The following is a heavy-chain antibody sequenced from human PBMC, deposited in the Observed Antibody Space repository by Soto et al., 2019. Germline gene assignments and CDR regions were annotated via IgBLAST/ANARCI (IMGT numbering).Heavy chain of an antibody. CDR3: ARGVGFGYYYYHMDL. Sequence: SETLSLTCTVSGGSTSSYYWSWIRQPPGKGLEWIGYIYYSGSADYNPSLGSRVTISLDTSKNQFSLKLSSVTTADTAVYYCARGVGFGYYYYHMDLWGQGTTVTVSS. CDR1: GGSTSSYY. CDR2: IYYSGSA. V-gene: IGHV4-59*01. J-gene: IGHJ6*02. D-gene: IGHD3-10*01.